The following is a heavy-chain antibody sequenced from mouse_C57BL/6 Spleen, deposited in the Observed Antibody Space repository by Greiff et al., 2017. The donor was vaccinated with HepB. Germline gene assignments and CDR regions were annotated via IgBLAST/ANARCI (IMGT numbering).Heavy chain of an antibody. D-gene: IGHD2-1*01. J-gene: IGHJ4*01. CDR2: INPSNGGT. CDR3: ARRVYYGTLYYAMDY. Sequence: VQLQQPGTELVKPGASVKLSCKASGYTFTSYWMHWVKQRPGQGLEWIGNINPSNGGTNYNEKFKTKATLTVDKSSSTAYMQLSSLTSEDSAVYYCARRVYYGTLYYAMDYWGQGTSVTVSS. V-gene: IGHV1-53*01. CDR1: GYTFTSYW.